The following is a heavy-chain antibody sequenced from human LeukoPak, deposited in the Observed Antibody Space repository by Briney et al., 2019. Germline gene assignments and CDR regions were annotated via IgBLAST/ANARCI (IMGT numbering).Heavy chain of an antibody. CDR1: GFIFSSYS. CDR2: ISSSSSTI. CDR3: AIGAFGA. J-gene: IGHJ5*02. D-gene: IGHD1-26*01. V-gene: IGHV3-48*01. Sequence: GGSLKLSCAASGFIFSSYSMNWVRQAPGKGLEWVSYISSSSSTIYYADSVKGRFTISRDNGKNSLFLQMNSLRAEDTAVYYCAIGAFGAWGQGTLVTVSS.